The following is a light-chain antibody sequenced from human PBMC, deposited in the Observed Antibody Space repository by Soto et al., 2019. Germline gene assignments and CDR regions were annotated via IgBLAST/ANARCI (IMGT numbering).Light chain of an antibody. J-gene: IGKJ4*01. CDR3: QKYNSVLLT. Sequence: DIQMTQSPSSLSASVGDRVTITCRASQDINNNLAWYQQKPGKVPKLLIYAASTLQSGVPSRFSGRGTGTDFTLTISSLQSEDVATYYCQKYNSVLLTFGGGTKVEIK. CDR1: QDINNN. V-gene: IGKV1-27*01. CDR2: AAS.